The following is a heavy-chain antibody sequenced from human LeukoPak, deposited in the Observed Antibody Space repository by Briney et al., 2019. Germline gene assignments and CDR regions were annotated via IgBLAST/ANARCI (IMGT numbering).Heavy chain of an antibody. J-gene: IGHJ4*02. V-gene: IGHV4-39*01. CDR3: ARLDYGSGSNFDY. Sequence: PSETLSLTCTVSGGSISSSSYYWGWIRQPPGKGLEWIGSIYYSGSTYYNPPLKSRVTISVDTSKNQFSLKLSSVTAADTAVYYCARLDYGSGSNFDYWGQGTLVTVSS. D-gene: IGHD3-10*01. CDR1: GGSISSSSYY. CDR2: IYYSGST.